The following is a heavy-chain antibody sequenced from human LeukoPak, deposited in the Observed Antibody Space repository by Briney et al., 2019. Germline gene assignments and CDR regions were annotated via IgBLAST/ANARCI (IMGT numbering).Heavy chain of an antibody. J-gene: IGHJ4*02. CDR1: GGSISSSSYY. V-gene: IGHV4-39*01. CDR2: IYYSGST. D-gene: IGHD1-26*01. CDR3: ARGGNAVGAWDFDY. Sequence: PSETLSLTCTVSGGSISSSSYYWGWIRQPPGRGLEWIGSIYYSGSTYYNPSLKSRVTISVDTSKNQFSLKLSSVTAADTAVYYCARGGNAVGAWDFDYWGQGTLVTVSS.